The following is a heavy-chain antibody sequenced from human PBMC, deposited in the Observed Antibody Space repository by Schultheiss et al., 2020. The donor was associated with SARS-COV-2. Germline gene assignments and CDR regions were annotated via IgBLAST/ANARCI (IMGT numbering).Heavy chain of an antibody. V-gene: IGHV3-23*01. CDR1: GFTFSSYA. CDR3: ARGNYSNSAYYYSAMDV. CDR2: ISGSGGST. D-gene: IGHD4-11*01. J-gene: IGHJ6*02. Sequence: GGSLRLSCAASGFTFSSYAMSWVRQAPGKGLEWVSAISGSGGSTYYADSVKGRFTISRDNSKNSLYLQMNSLRAEDTAVYYCARGNYSNSAYYYSAMDVWGQGTTVTVSS.